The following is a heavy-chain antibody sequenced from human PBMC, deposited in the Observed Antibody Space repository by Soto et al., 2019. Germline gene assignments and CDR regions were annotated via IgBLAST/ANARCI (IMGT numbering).Heavy chain of an antibody. J-gene: IGHJ5*02. CDR2: ISYDGSNK. D-gene: IGHD6-6*01. Sequence: PGGSLRLSCAASGFTFSSYAMHWVRQAPGKGLEWVAVISYDGSNKYYADSVKGRFTISRDNSKNTLYLQMNSLRAEDTAVYYWARGLGSSPPRRFDPWGQGTLVTVSS. CDR3: ARGLGSSPPRRFDP. V-gene: IGHV3-30-3*01. CDR1: GFTFSSYA.